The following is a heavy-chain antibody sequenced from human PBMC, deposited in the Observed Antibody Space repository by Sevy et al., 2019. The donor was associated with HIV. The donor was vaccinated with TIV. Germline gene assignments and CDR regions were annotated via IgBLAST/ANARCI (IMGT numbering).Heavy chain of an antibody. CDR2: ISYDGSEK. CDR1: GFIFSTYG. V-gene: IGHV3-30*18. J-gene: IGHJ6*02. Sequence: GGSLRLSCAASGFIFSTYGIHWVRQAPGKGLEWVAVISYDGSEKYYADSVRGRFTISRDNSTNTLYLQMNSLRVEDMAIYYCAKMQGGSYNYYGMDVWGQGTTVTVSS. CDR3: AKMQGGSYNYYGMDV. D-gene: IGHD1-26*01.